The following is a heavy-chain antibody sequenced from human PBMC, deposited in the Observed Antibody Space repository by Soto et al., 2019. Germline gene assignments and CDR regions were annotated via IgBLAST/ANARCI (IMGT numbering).Heavy chain of an antibody. Sequence: GGSLRLSCAASGFTFSSYWMHWVRQAPGKGLVWVSRINSDGSSTSYADSVKGRFTISRDNAKNSLYLQMNSLRAEDTALYYCAKGGRCSGGSCYSCCAFDIWGQGTMVTVSS. D-gene: IGHD2-15*01. CDR3: AKGGRCSGGSCYSCCAFDI. J-gene: IGHJ3*02. V-gene: IGHV3-74*01. CDR1: GFTFSSYW. CDR2: INSDGSST.